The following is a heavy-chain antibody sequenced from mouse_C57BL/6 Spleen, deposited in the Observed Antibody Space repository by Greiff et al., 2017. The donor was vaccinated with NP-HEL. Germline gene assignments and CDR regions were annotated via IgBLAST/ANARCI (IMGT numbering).Heavy chain of an antibody. V-gene: IGHV1-80*01. D-gene: IGHD1-1*01. J-gene: IGHJ2*01. CDR2: IYPGDGDT. CDR1: GYAFSSYW. Sequence: QVQLQQSGAELVKPGASVKISCKASGYAFSSYWMNWVKQRPGKGLEWIGQIYPGDGDTNYNGKFKGKATLTADKSSSTAYMQLSSLTSEDSAVYFCARSRQIYYYGSFDYWGQGTTLTVSS. CDR3: ARSRQIYYYGSFDY.